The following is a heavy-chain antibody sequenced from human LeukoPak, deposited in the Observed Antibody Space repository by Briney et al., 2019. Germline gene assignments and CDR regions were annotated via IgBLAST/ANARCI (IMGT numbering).Heavy chain of an antibody. V-gene: IGHV4-34*01. Sequence: SETLSLTCAVYGGSFSGYYWSWIRQPPGKGLEWIGEINHSGSANYNPSLKGRVTISVDTSKNQFSLKLSSVTAADTAVYYCARGDPSGSYYSRIWGYYYCMDVWGKGTTVTVSS. J-gene: IGHJ6*03. CDR1: GGSFSGYY. D-gene: IGHD1-26*01. CDR3: ARGDPSGSYYSRIWGYYYCMDV. CDR2: INHSGSA.